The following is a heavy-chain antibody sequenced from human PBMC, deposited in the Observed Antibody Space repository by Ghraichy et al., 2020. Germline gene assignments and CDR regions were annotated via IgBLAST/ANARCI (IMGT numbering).Heavy chain of an antibody. D-gene: IGHD6-19*01. CDR3: ARSRRGYSSGSYTLLDY. J-gene: IGHJ4*02. CDR2: INRSGST. V-gene: IGHV4-34*01. Sequence: SETLSLTCTVYGVSLSGYYWTWIRQPPGKGLECIGEINRSGSTNYKSSLQSRVTISLDTSKNQFSLNLKSVTAADTAVYYCARSRRGYSSGSYTLLDYWGQGILVTVSS. CDR1: GVSLSGYY.